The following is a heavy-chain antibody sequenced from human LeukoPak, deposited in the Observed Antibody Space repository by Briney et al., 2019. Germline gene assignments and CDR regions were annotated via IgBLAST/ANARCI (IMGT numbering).Heavy chain of an antibody. CDR3: ARGPVDGSGPKYYFDY. Sequence: GGSLRLSCAASGFTFSSYGMNWVRQAPGKGLEWVSYISRSSSTIYYADSVKGRFTISRDNAKNSLYLQMNSLGAEDTAVYYYARGPVDGSGPKYYFDYWGQGTLVTVSS. J-gene: IGHJ4*02. D-gene: IGHD3-10*01. CDR2: ISRSSSTI. CDR1: GFTFSSYG. V-gene: IGHV3-48*01.